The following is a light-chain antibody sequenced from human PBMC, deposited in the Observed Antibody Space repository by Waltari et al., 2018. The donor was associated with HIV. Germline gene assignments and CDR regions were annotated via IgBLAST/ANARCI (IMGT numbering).Light chain of an antibody. CDR2: MND. CDR3: ASWDDSLGGYWI. Sequence: QSVVTQPPSASGTLGQRVTISCSGGTSNIGSNYVYWYQHLPGTSPKLLIDMNDQRHSGVPDRISGSKSGTSASLAISGLRSEDEADYYCASWDDSLGGYWIFGGGTNLTVL. CDR1: TSNIGSNY. J-gene: IGLJ2*01. V-gene: IGLV1-47*01.